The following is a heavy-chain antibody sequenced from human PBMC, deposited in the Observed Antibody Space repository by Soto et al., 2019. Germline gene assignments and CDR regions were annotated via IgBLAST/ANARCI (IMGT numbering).Heavy chain of an antibody. CDR1: GGTFSSYA. V-gene: IGHV1-69*01. D-gene: IGHD2-8*01. CDR3: ARGGYCTNGVCYTHYYYGMDV. J-gene: IGHJ6*02. CDR2: IIPFFGTA. Sequence: QVQLVQSGAEVKKPGSSVKVSCKASGGTFSSYAISWVRQAPGQGLEWMGGIIPFFGTANYAQKFQGRVTITADESTSTAYMELSSLRSEDTAVYYCARGGYCTNGVCYTHYYYGMDVWGQGTTVTVSS.